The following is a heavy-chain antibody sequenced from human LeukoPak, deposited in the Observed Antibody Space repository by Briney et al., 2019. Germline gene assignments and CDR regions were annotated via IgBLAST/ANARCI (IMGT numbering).Heavy chain of an antibody. D-gene: IGHD3-10*01. CDR1: GFTFDDYA. CDR3: AKDGSDHYYGSGRHLYYYYYYMDV. J-gene: IGHJ6*03. Sequence: GGSLRLSCAASGFTFDDYAMHWVRQAPGKGLEWVSLISWDGGSTYYADSVKGRFTISRDNSKNSLYLQMNSLRAEDTALYYCAKDGSDHYYGSGRHLYYYYYYMDVWGKGTTVTVSS. V-gene: IGHV3-43D*03. CDR2: ISWDGGST.